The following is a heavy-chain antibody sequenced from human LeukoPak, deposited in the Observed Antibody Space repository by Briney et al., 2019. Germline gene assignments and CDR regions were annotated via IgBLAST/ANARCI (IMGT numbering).Heavy chain of an antibody. Sequence: ASVKVSCKASVYTFTNYDINWVRQATGQGLEWMGCMNPNSGNTGYAQKFQGRVTMTRNTSISTAYMELSSLRSEDTALYYCARGIAGATKGGWFDAWGQGTPVTVSS. V-gene: IGHV1-8*01. CDR2: MNPNSGNT. D-gene: IGHD1-26*01. CDR1: VYTFTNYD. J-gene: IGHJ5*02. CDR3: ARGIAGATKGGWFDA.